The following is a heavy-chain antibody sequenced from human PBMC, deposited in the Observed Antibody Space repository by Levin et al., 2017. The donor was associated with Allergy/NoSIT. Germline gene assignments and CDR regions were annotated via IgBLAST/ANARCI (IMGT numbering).Heavy chain of an antibody. CDR2: ISSSSSTI. J-gene: IGHJ4*02. CDR3: ARDLQYCGGDCYHDY. D-gene: IGHD2-21*02. V-gene: IGHV3-48*01. CDR1: GFTFSSYS. Sequence: GGSLRLSCAASGFTFSSYSMNWVRQAPGKGLEWVSYISSSSSTIYYADSVKGRFTISRDNAKNSLYLQMNSLRAEDTAVYYCARDLQYCGGDCYHDYWGQGTLVTVSS.